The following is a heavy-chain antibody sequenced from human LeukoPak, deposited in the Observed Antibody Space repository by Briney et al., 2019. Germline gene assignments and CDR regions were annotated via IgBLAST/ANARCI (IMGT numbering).Heavy chain of an antibody. Sequence: SETLSLTCTVSGDSISSGDYYWSWIRQPAGKGLEWIGSIYYSGSTYYNPSLKSRVTISVDTSKNQFSLKLSSVTAADTAVYYCARDRFFYGDLYYFDYWGQGTLVTVSS. D-gene: IGHD4-17*01. CDR2: IYYSGST. CDR1: GDSISSGDYY. CDR3: ARDRFFYGDLYYFDY. J-gene: IGHJ4*02. V-gene: IGHV4-39*07.